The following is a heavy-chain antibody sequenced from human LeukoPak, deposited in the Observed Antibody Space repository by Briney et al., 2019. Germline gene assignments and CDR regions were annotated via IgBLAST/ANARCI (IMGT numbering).Heavy chain of an antibody. D-gene: IGHD6-19*01. J-gene: IGHJ4*02. CDR3: AKDIDWLAFED. CDR2: IGPSGDKT. CDR1: GYTFNIHG. Sequence: GGSLRLSCAASGYTFNIHGMNWVRKAPGQGTEWVSGIGPSGDKTYYADSVKGRFTISRDNSENTVYLQMNSLRVEDTALYYCAKDIDWLAFEDWGQGTLVTVSS. V-gene: IGHV3-23*01.